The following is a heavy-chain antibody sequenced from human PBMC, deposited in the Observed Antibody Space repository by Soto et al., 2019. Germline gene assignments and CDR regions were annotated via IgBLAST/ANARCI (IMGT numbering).Heavy chain of an antibody. Sequence: ASETLCLTWAVYGGSFSGYCCSVFRHPPGKGLEWFEEINHSGRTNYNPSLKSRVTISVDTSKNQCSLKLSSVTAADTAVYYCVRATGSSRWFYYYYRMDVWGRATTVT. CDR1: GGSFSGYC. J-gene: IGHJ6*02. CDR2: INHSGRT. CDR3: VRATGSSRWFYYYYRMDV. V-gene: IGHV4-34*01. D-gene: IGHD6-13*01.